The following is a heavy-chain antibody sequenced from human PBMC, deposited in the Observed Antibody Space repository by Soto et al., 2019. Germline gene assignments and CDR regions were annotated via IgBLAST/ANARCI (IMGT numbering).Heavy chain of an antibody. CDR2: INPSGGST. D-gene: IGHD1-7*01. CDR1: GYTFTSYY. CDR3: ARDPVRNYVGGLFDP. V-gene: IGHV1-46*01. Sequence: GASVKVSCKASGYTFTSYYMHWVRQAPGQGLEWMGIINPSGGSTSYAQKFQGRVTMTRDTSTSTVYMELSSLRSEDTAVYYCARDPVRNYVGGLFDPWGQGTLVTVSS. J-gene: IGHJ5*02.